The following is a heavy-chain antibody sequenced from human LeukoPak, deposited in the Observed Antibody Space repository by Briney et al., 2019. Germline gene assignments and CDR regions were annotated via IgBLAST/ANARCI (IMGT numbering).Heavy chain of an antibody. CDR1: GYSFTGYW. CDR3: ARHFLGELPDMDV. CDR2: IDPSDSYT. V-gene: IGHV5-10-1*01. D-gene: IGHD1-26*01. Sequence: GESLKISCKGSGYSFTGYWISWVRQMPGKGLEWMGRIDPSDSYTKYSPSLQGHVTISGDESISTAYLQWSSLKASDTAMYYCARHFLGELPDMDVWGQGTTVTVSS. J-gene: IGHJ6*02.